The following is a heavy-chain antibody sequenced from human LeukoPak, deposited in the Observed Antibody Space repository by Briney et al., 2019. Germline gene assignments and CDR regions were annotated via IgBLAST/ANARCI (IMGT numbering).Heavy chain of an antibody. CDR3: ARAGSGWSFDY. CDR2: NSYSGAS. J-gene: IGHJ4*02. V-gene: IGHV4-59*13. Sequence: SETLSLTCTVSGGSISGYYWSWIRQPPGKGLEWIGYNSYSGASDYNPSLKSRVTISVDTSSNQFSLRLTSVTAADTAFYYCARAGSGWSFDYWGQGALVTVSS. CDR1: GGSISGYY. D-gene: IGHD6-19*01.